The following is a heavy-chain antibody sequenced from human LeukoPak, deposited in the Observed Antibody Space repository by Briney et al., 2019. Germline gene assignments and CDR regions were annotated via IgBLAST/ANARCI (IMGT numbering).Heavy chain of an antibody. D-gene: IGHD6-6*01. CDR1: GGSISSSSYY. Sequence: PSATLSLTCTVSGGSISSSSYYWAWIRQPPGKGLEWIGSIYYSGNTYYDPSLKSRVTISVDTSKNQFSLKLSSVTAADTAVYYCARSLRGAAHHFDYWGQGTLVTVSS. V-gene: IGHV4-39*01. J-gene: IGHJ4*02. CDR3: ARSLRGAAHHFDY. CDR2: IYYSGNT.